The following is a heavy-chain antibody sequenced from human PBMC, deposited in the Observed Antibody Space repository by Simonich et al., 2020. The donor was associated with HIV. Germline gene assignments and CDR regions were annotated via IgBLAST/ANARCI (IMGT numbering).Heavy chain of an antibody. CDR2: IYSSGNT. J-gene: IGHJ3*02. CDR1: GGSISSDGYY. CDR3: ARVGIRMYAFDI. Sequence: HVQLQESGPGLVKPSETLSLTCTVSGGSISSDGYYWSWIRQHPGKGLEWIGDIYSSGNTYYNPSLKSRVTISVDTSKNQFSLKLSSVTAADTAVYYCARVGIRMYAFDIWGQGTMVTVSS. V-gene: IGHV4-31*03. D-gene: IGHD1-20*01.